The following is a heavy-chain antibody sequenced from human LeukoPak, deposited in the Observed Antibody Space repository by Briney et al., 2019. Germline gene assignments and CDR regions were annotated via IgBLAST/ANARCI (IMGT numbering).Heavy chain of an antibody. V-gene: IGHV1-2*02. CDR1: GYTFTGYY. CDR3: ARIDILTGSDYQYYYYYMDV. CDR2: INPNSGGT. D-gene: IGHD3-9*01. Sequence: ASVKVSCKASGYTFTGYYMHWVRQAPGQGLEWMGWINPNSGGTNYAQKFQGRVTMTRDTSISTAYMELSRLRSDDTAVYYCARIDILTGSDYQYYYYYMDVWGKGTTVTVSS. J-gene: IGHJ6*03.